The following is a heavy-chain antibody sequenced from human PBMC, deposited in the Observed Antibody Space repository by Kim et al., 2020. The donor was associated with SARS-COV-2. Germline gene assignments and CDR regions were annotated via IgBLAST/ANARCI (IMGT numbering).Heavy chain of an antibody. Sequence: ASVKVSCKASGYTFTSNGITWVRQAPGQGLEWMGWISPYSGNTKYTENLQDRVTMTTDTSTSTAYMELRSLRSDDTAVYYCARDWADYFVTAHSISASTLGDYWGQGTLVTVSS. V-gene: IGHV1-18*04. CDR2: ISPYSGNT. J-gene: IGHJ4*02. CDR1: GYTFTSNG. D-gene: IGHD3-16*01. CDR3: ARDWADYFVTAHSISASTLGDY.